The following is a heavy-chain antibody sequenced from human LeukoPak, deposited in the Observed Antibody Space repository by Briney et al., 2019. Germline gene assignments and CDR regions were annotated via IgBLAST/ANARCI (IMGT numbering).Heavy chain of an antibody. CDR2: MNPNSGNT. CDR3: ARVIYDSSGYYIDY. D-gene: IGHD3-22*01. CDR1: GYTFTSYD. Sequence: ASVKVSCKASGYTFTSYDINWVRQATGQGLEWMGWMNPNSGNTGYAQKFQGRVTMTRSTSISTAYMELSSLRSEDTAVYYCARVIYDSSGYYIDYWGQGTLVTVSS. J-gene: IGHJ4*02. V-gene: IGHV1-8*01.